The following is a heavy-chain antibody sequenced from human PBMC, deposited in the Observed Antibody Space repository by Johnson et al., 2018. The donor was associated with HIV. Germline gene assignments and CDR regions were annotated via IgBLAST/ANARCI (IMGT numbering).Heavy chain of an antibody. CDR1: GFTFSDHA. CDR3: ARDSPYDSSPRGAFDI. J-gene: IGHJ3*02. CDR2: ISYDGSSK. V-gene: IGHV3-30-3*01. Sequence: VQLVESGGGVVQPGRSLRLACVTSGFTFSDHAMHWVRQAPGKGLEWVAVISYDGSSKYYADSVKGRFTISRDNSKNTRYLQMNSLRAEDTAVYFCARDSPYDSSPRGAFDIWGQGTMVTVSS. D-gene: IGHD3-22*01.